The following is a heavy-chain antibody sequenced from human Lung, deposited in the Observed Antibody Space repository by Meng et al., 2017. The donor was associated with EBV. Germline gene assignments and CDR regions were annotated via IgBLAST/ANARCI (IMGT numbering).Heavy chain of an antibody. CDR1: GYTFSNYA. Sequence: QVQLVQSGAEVKKPGAAVKVSCKASGYTFSNYAKNWVRQAPGQRLEWMGWINAGNGDTKYSQKFQGRVTITRDTSASTGYMELSSLRSEDTAVYYCARFSSGYFFGYWGQGTLVTVSS. J-gene: IGHJ4*02. D-gene: IGHD3-22*01. CDR3: ARFSSGYFFGY. CDR2: INAGNGDT. V-gene: IGHV1-3*01.